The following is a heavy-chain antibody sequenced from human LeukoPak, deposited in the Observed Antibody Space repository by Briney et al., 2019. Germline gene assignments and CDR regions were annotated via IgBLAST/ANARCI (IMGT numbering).Heavy chain of an antibody. J-gene: IGHJ4*02. V-gene: IGHV4-34*01. Sequence: SETLSLTCAVYDKSFSGYFWNWIRQPPGKGLEWIGEINRSGSTKYNPSLESRVTISVDTSKNQFSLKLNSVTAADTAVYYCARGVTKWSPGYSYGSLDYWGQGTLVTVSS. CDR3: ARGVTKWSPGYSYGSLDY. CDR1: DKSFSGYF. D-gene: IGHD5-18*01. CDR2: INRSGST.